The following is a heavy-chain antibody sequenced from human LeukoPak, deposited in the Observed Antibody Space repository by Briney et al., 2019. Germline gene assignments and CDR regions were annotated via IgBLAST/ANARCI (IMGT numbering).Heavy chain of an antibody. CDR3: ATIGYCSGGSCPLLIYYYYYGMDV. CDR2: IWYDGSNE. V-gene: IGHV3-33*01. Sequence: PGGSLRLSCAASGFTFSNYIMHWVRQAPGEGLEWLALIWYDGSNEYYADSVKGRFTISRDNFKNTLYLQMNSLRAEDTAVYYCATIGYCSGGSCPLLIYYYYYGMDVWGQGTTVTVSS. CDR1: GFTFSNYI. D-gene: IGHD2-15*01. J-gene: IGHJ6*02.